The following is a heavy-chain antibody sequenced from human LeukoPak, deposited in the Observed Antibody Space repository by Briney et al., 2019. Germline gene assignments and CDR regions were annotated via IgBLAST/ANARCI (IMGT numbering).Heavy chain of an antibody. D-gene: IGHD3-3*01. V-gene: IGHV1-18*01. Sequence: ASVKVSCKASGYTFTSYGISWVRQAPGQGLEWMGWISAYNGNTNYAQKLQGRVTMTTDTSTSTAYMELRSLRSDDTAVYYCARGGWYDFWSGYVYYFDYWGQGTLDTVSS. J-gene: IGHJ4*02. CDR2: ISAYNGNT. CDR1: GYTFTSYG. CDR3: ARGGWYDFWSGYVYYFDY.